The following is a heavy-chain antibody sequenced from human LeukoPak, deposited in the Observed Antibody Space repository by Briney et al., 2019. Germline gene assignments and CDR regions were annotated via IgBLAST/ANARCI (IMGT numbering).Heavy chain of an antibody. D-gene: IGHD6-19*01. CDR2: INPNSGGT. Sequence: ASVKVSCKASGYTFTGYYMHWVRQAPGQGLEWMGWINPNSGGTNYAQKFQGRVTMTRDTSISTAYMELSRLRSEDTAVYYCARYVGVAVAGTLYYYYGMDVWGQGTTVTVSS. V-gene: IGHV1-2*02. CDR3: ARYVGVAVAGTLYYYYGMDV. CDR1: GYTFTGYY. J-gene: IGHJ6*02.